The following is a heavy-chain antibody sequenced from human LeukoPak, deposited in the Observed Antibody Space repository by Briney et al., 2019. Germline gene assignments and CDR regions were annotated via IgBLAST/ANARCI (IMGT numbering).Heavy chain of an antibody. Sequence: SETLSLTCTVSGGSISSGDYYWSWIRQPPGKGLEWIGYIYYSGSTYYNPSLKSRVTISVDTSKNQFSLKLSSVTAADTAVYFCARGVDYYDASGYYSLFHHWGQGTLVTVSS. CDR3: ARGVDYYDASGYYSLFHH. CDR2: IYYSGST. CDR1: GGSISSGDYY. J-gene: IGHJ4*02. V-gene: IGHV4-30-4*08. D-gene: IGHD3-22*01.